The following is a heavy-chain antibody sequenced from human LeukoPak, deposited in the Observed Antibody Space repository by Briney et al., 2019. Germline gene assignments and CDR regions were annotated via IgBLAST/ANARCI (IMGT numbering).Heavy chain of an antibody. CDR2: IIPIFGTA. V-gene: IGHV1-69*13. J-gene: IGHJ4*02. D-gene: IGHD2-2*01. CDR3: ARDHEEYHFDY. CDR1: GGTFSSYA. Sequence: GASVKVSCTASGGTFSSYAISWVRQAPGQGLEWMGGIIPIFGTANYAQKFQGRVTITADESTSTAYMELSSLRSEDTAVYYCARDHEEYHFDYWGQGTLVTVSS.